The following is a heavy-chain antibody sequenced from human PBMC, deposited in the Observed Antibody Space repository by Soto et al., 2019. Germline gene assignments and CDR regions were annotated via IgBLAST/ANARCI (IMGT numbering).Heavy chain of an antibody. CDR1: GFTFSSYS. Sequence: EVQLVESGGGLVKPGGSLRLSCAASGFTFSSYSMNWVRQASGKGLEWVSSISSSSSYIYYADSVKGRFTISRDNAKNSLYLQMNSLRSEDTAVYYCARGYHYYDSSGYDKWDAFDIWGQGTMVTVPS. J-gene: IGHJ3*02. CDR3: ARGYHYYDSSGYDKWDAFDI. D-gene: IGHD3-22*01. CDR2: ISSSSSYI. V-gene: IGHV3-21*01.